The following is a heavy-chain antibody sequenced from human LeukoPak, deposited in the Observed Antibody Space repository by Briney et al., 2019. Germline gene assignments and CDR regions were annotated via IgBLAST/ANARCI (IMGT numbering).Heavy chain of an antibody. J-gene: IGHJ3*02. D-gene: IGHD3-3*01. CDR2: IYYSGST. V-gene: IGHV4-59*01. Sequence: SETLSLTYTVSGGSISSYYWSWIRQPPGKGLEWIGYIYYSGSTNYNPSLKSRVTISVDTSKNQFSLKLSSVTAADTAVYYCARDQGDFWSGYTLGAFDIWGQGTMVTVSS. CDR3: ARDQGDFWSGYTLGAFDI. CDR1: GGSISSYY.